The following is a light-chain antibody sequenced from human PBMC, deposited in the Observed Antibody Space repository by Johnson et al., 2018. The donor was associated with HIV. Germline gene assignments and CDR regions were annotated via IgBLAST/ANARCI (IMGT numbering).Light chain of an antibody. V-gene: IGLV1-51*01. CDR1: RSNTGRNY. J-gene: IGLJ1*01. CDR3: GTWDSSLRAV. CDR2: DNN. Sequence: QSVLTQPPSVSAAPGQRVTIYCSGSRSNTGRNYASWYQQLPGTAPKLLIYDNNKRPSGIPDRFSGSKSGTSATLAITGLHTGDEADYYCGTWDSSLRAVFGTGTKVTV.